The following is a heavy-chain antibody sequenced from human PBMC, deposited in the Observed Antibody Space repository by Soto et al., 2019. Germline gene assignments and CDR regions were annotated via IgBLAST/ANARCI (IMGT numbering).Heavy chain of an antibody. CDR1: GYSISSGYY. Sequence: SETLSLTCAVSGYSISSGYYWGWIRQPPGKGLEWIGSIYHSGSTYYNPSLKSRVTISVDTSKNQFSLKLSSVTAADTAVYYCARDKRGCSGGSCYPGDGDAFDIWGQGTMVTVSS. V-gene: IGHV4-38-2*02. J-gene: IGHJ3*02. CDR2: IYHSGST. CDR3: ARDKRGCSGGSCYPGDGDAFDI. D-gene: IGHD2-15*01.